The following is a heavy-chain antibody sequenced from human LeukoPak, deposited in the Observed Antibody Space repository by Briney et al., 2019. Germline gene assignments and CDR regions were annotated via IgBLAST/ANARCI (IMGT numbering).Heavy chain of an antibody. CDR3: ARVVTAMVDYFEY. D-gene: IGHD5-18*01. CDR1: GGSISSSSYY. V-gene: IGHV4-39*01. CDR2: IYYSGST. Sequence: PSETLSLTCTVSGGSISSSSYYWGWIRQPPGKGLEWIGSIYYSGSTYYNPSLKSRVTISVDTSKNQFPLKLSSVTAADTAVYYCARVVTAMVDYFEYGGQGTLVTVSS. J-gene: IGHJ4*02.